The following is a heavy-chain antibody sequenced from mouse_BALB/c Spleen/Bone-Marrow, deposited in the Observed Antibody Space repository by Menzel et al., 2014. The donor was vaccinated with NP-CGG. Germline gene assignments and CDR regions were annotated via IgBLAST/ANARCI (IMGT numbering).Heavy chain of an antibody. Sequence: EVMLVESGGGLVQPGGSLRLSCTTSGFTFTDYYMSWVRQPPGKALEWLAFIKNKANGYTTEYSASVKGRFTISRDNSQSILYLQMNTLRAEDSATYYCARFPMDYWGQGTSVTVSS. CDR2: IKNKANGYTT. V-gene: IGHV7-3*02. CDR1: GFTFTDYY. J-gene: IGHJ4*01. CDR3: ARFPMDY.